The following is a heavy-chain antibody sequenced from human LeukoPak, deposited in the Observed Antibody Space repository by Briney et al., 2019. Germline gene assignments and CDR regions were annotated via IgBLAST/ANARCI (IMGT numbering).Heavy chain of an antibody. Sequence: ASVKVSCKASGYIFINYGISWVRQAPGQGLEWMGWISGYNGHTNYAQKFQDRVTMTTDTSTSTAYMELRNLTSDDTAVYYGGRDQTTVTYHYYYYMDVWSNGTAVTVSS. V-gene: IGHV1-18*01. CDR2: ISGYNGHT. CDR3: GRDQTTVTYHYYYYMDV. CDR1: GYIFINYG. J-gene: IGHJ6*03. D-gene: IGHD4-17*01.